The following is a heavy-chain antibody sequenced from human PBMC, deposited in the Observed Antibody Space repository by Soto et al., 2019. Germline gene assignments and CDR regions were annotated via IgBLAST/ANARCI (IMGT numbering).Heavy chain of an antibody. CDR3: ARDRAAVAGRYYYGMDV. CDR2: IIPIFGTA. CDR1: GGTFSSYA. J-gene: IGHJ6*02. D-gene: IGHD6-19*01. Sequence: SVKVSCKASGGTFSSYAISWVRQAPGQGLEWMGGIIPIFGTANYAQKFQGRVTITADESTSTAYMELSSLRSEDTAVYYCARDRAAVAGRYYYGMDVWGQGPTVTVSS. V-gene: IGHV1-69*13.